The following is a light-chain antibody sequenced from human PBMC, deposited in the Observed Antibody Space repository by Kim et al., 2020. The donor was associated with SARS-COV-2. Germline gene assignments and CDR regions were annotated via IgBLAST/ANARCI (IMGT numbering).Light chain of an antibody. CDR3: AAWDDRLSGRV. CDR2: GNN. Sequence: ELTQPPSASGTPGQRVTISCSGSSSNIEKNYVYWYQQVPGTAPKVLIYGNNQRPSGVPDRFSGSKSGTSASLAISGLRSEDEADYYCAAWDDRLSGRVFGGGTQLSVL. J-gene: IGLJ3*02. CDR1: SSNIEKNY. V-gene: IGLV1-47*01.